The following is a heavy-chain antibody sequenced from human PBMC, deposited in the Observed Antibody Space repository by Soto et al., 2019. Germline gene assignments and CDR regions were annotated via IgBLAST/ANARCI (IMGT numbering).Heavy chain of an antibody. Sequence: SETLSLTCTVSGGSISSRSYYWGWIRQPPGKGLEWIGSIYYSGSTYYNPSLKSRVTISVDTSKNQFSLKLSSVTAADTAVYYCARLPFTYYYDSSGYYSYYFDYWGQGTLVTVSS. CDR3: ARLPFTYYYDSSGYYSYYFDY. V-gene: IGHV4-39*01. J-gene: IGHJ4*02. D-gene: IGHD3-22*01. CDR2: IYYSGST. CDR1: GGSISSRSYY.